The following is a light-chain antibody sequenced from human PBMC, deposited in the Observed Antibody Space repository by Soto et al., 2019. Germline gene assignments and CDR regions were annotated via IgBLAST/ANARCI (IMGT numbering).Light chain of an antibody. CDR2: TVS. J-gene: IGKJ3*01. CDR3: MERIEFPFT. CDR1: QSLLDSGDGNTY. V-gene: IGKV2-40*01. Sequence: DIVMNQPPLSLPVTPGEPASISCRSSQSLLDSGDGNTYLDWYLQKPGQSPQLLIYTVSYRASGVPDRFSGRGSGTDFTLKISRVEAEDVGIYYCMERIEFPFTFGPGTKVDIK.